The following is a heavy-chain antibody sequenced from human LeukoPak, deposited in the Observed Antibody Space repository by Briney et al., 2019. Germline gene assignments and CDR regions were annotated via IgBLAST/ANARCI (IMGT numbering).Heavy chain of an antibody. CDR1: GGTFSSYA. V-gene: IGHV1-69*13. CDR2: IIPIFGTA. D-gene: IGHD3-22*01. CDR3: ARDLRDSSGYYLGYFDY. Sequence: ASVKVSCTASGGTFSSYAISWVRQAPGQGLEWMGGIIPIFGTANYAQKFQGRVTITADESTSTAYMELSSLRSEDTAVYYCARDLRDSSGYYLGYFDYWGQGTLVTVSS. J-gene: IGHJ4*02.